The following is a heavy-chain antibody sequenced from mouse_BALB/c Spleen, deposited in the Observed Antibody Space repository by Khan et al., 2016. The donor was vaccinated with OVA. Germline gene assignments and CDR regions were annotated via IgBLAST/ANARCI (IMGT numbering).Heavy chain of an antibody. J-gene: IGHJ3*01. D-gene: IGHD2-12*01. Sequence: EVQLQQSGTVLARPGSSVKMSCKTSGYIFTNYLIHWVKQRPGQGLEWIGDIYPGNSETTYNQKFKDKAKLTADTSASTSYMELSSLTNEDFAVYYCTRGGYSSFAYWGQGTLVTVSA. CDR2: IYPGNSET. CDR1: GYIFTNYL. CDR3: TRGGYSSFAY. V-gene: IGHV1-5*01.